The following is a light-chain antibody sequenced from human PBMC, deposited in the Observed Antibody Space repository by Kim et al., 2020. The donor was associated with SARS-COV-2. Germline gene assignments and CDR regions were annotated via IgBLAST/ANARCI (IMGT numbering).Light chain of an antibody. J-gene: IGLJ3*02. CDR3: QAWDSSTAV. CDR2: YDD. V-gene: IGLV3-1*01. Sequence: SESPGQTASITCSGDKLGDKYAFWYQQKPGQTPVLVIYYDDKRPSEIPERFSDSTSRNTATLTISGTQTKDEASYFCQAWDSSTAVFGGGTQLTVL. CDR1: KLGDKY.